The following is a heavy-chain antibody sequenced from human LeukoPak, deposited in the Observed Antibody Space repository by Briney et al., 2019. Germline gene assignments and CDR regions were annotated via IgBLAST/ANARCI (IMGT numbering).Heavy chain of an antibody. V-gene: IGHV1-2*04. D-gene: IGHD3-9*01. CDR3: ARDGQVLRYFEYPPY. J-gene: IGHJ4*02. CDR2: INPNSGGT. CDR1: GYTFTGYY. Sequence: GASVKVSCKASGYTFTGYYMHWVRQAPGQGLGWMGWINPNSGGTNYAQKFQGSVTMTRDTYISTAYMELRSLRSDHTAVYYCARDGQVLRYFEYPPYWGQGTLVTVSS.